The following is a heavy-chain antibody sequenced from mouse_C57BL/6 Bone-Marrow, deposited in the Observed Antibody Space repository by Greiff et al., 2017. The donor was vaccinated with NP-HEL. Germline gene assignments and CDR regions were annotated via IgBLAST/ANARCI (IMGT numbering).Heavy chain of an antibody. Sequence: EVKLMESGGGLVQPGGSLKLSCAASGFTFSDYYMYWVRQTPEKRLEWVAYISTGGGSTYYPDTVKGRFTISRDNAKNTLYLQMSRLKSEDTAMYYCARQDYDYDDYAMDYWGQGTSVTVSS. CDR1: GFTFSDYY. V-gene: IGHV5-12*01. D-gene: IGHD2-4*01. CDR3: ARQDYDYDDYAMDY. CDR2: ISTGGGST. J-gene: IGHJ4*01.